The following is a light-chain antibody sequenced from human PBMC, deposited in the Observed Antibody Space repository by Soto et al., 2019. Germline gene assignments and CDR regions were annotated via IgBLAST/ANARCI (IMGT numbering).Light chain of an antibody. J-gene: IGLJ1*01. V-gene: IGLV2-14*01. CDR1: RSDVGGSTY. CDR2: EVS. CDR3: SSYTSSSTLV. Sequence: QSALPQPASVSGSPGQSITISCTGTRSDVGGSTYVSWYQQHPGKAPKLMIYEVSTRPSGVSNRFSGPKSGNTASLTISGLQAEDEADYYCSSYTSSSTLVFGTGTKVTVL.